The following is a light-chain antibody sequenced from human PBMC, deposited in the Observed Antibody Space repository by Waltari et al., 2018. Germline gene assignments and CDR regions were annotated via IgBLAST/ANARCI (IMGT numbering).Light chain of an antibody. CDR3: ASYTSRSPVAI. J-gene: IGLJ1*01. CDR2: GVT. Sequence: QSALTQPASVTGSPGQSLTITCTGSNSAIGNYYFVSWYQQHPGPAPKLLIFGVTARPSGVSDRFSGSKSGSAASLTISGLLPEDEAIYFCASYTSRSPVAIFGSGTKV. V-gene: IGLV2-14*01. CDR1: NSAIGNYYF.